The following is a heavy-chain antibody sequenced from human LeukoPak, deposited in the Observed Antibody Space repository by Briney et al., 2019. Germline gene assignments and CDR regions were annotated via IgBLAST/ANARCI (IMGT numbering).Heavy chain of an antibody. Sequence: PGGSLRLSCAASGFTFSSFEMNWVRQAPGKGLEWVSYISSSGNTIYYADSVKGRFTISRDNAKNSLYLEMNSLRADDTAVYYCARSRGVGPGAYFDYWGQGTVVTVSS. J-gene: IGHJ4*02. CDR2: ISSSGNTI. V-gene: IGHV3-48*03. CDR1: GFTFSSFE. D-gene: IGHD1-26*01. CDR3: ARSRGVGPGAYFDY.